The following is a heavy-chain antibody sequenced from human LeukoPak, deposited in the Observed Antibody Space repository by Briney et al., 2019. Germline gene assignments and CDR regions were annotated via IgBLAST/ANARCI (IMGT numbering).Heavy chain of an antibody. V-gene: IGHV3-7*01. Sequence: PGGSLRLSCAASGFTFSSYWMSWVRQAPGKGLEWVANIKQDGSEKYYVDSVKGRFTISRDDAKNSLYLQMNSLRAEDTAVYYCARVPFYDILTGYYYYYYYMDVWGKGTTVTVSS. D-gene: IGHD3-9*01. CDR3: ARVPFYDILTGYYYYYYYMDV. CDR1: GFTFSSYW. CDR2: IKQDGSEK. J-gene: IGHJ6*03.